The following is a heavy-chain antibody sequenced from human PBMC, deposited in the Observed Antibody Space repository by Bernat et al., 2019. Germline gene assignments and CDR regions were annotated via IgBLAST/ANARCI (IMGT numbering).Heavy chain of an antibody. J-gene: IGHJ6*02. CDR1: GFTFSSYW. Sequence: EVQLVDSGGGLVQPGGSLRLSCAASGFTFSSYWLHWVRQAPGKGLVWVSRINSDGSSTSYADSVKVRFTISRDNAKNTLYLQMNSLRAEDTAVYYCARGGMIVVVPYYYYYGMDVWGQGTTVTVSS. V-gene: IGHV3-74*01. CDR3: ARGGMIVVVPYYYYYGMDV. CDR2: INSDGSST. D-gene: IGHD3-22*01.